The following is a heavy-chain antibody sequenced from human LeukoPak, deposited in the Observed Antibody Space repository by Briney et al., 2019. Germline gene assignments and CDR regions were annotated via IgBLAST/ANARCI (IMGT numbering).Heavy chain of an antibody. CDR1: GGSISSGGYY. V-gene: IGHV4-31*03. J-gene: IGHJ4*03. CDR3: ARGYDSSGYYPGYFDH. CDR2: IYYSGST. D-gene: IGHD3-22*01. Sequence: KSSETLSLTCTVSGGSISSGGYYWSWIRQHPGKGLEWIGYIYYSGSTYYNPSLKSRVTISVDTSKNQFSLKLSSVTAADTAVYYCARGYDSSGYYPGYFDHWGQGTLVTVSS.